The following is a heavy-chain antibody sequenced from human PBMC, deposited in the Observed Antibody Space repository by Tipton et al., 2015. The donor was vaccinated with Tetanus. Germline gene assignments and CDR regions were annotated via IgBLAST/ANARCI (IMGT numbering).Heavy chain of an antibody. Sequence: TLSLTCTVSGGSVSGGDYHWSWIRQPPGKGLEWIGYSYYSGSTFYHPSLQSRVTISVDTSKNQFSLRLSSVTAADTAVYFCARHPPPYYYGSGSYLDYWGQGTPVTVSS. J-gene: IGHJ4*02. CDR3: ARHPPPYYYGSGSYLDY. V-gene: IGHV4-61*08. D-gene: IGHD3-10*01. CDR2: SYYSGST. CDR1: GGSVSGGDYH.